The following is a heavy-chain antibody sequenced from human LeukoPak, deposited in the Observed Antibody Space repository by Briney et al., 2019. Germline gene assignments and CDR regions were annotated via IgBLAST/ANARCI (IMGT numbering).Heavy chain of an antibody. CDR2: IYYSWDT. V-gene: IGHV4-39*07. CDR1: GGSISSTSYY. Sequence: PSETLSLTCTVSGGSISSTSYYWGWIRQPPGKGLEWIGSIYYSWDTYYNPSLKSRVTISVDTSKNQFSLKLSSVTAADTAVYYCARDRASPYWGQGTLVTVSS. J-gene: IGHJ4*02. CDR3: ARDRASPY.